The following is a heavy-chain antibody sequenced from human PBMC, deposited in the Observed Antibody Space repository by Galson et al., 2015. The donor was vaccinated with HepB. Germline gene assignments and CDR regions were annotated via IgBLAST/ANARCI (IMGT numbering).Heavy chain of an antibody. D-gene: IGHD1/OR15-1a*01. CDR1: GFTFSSYW. CDR2: IKQDGSEK. Sequence: SLRLSCAASGFTFSSYWMSWVRQAPGKGLEWVANIKQDGSEKYYVDSVKGRFTISRDNAKNSLYLQMNSLRAEDTAVYYCARRLNNWNIRVDYFDYWGQGTLVTVSS. J-gene: IGHJ4*02. CDR3: ARRLNNWNIRVDYFDY. V-gene: IGHV3-7*03.